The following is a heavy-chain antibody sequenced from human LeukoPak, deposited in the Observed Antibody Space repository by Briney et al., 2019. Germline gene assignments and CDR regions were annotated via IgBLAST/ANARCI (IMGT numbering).Heavy chain of an antibody. J-gene: IGHJ4*02. Sequence: GGSLRLSCAASGFTFSSYSMNWVRQAPGKGLEWISYVSYSSSTIYYADSVKGRFTISRDNAKNSLYLQMNSLRAEDTAVYYCAKDVGRYSSSFDFDYWGQGTLVTVSS. V-gene: IGHV3-48*01. CDR3: AKDVGRYSSSFDFDY. CDR2: VSYSSSTI. D-gene: IGHD6-6*01. CDR1: GFTFSSYS.